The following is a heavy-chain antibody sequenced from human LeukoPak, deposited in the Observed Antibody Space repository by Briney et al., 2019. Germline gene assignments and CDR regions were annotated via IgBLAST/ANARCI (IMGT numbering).Heavy chain of an antibody. CDR1: GFIFSSYG. J-gene: IGHJ4*02. CDR3: ASLKNDYGDSIFDS. CDR2: IWYDGSKR. D-gene: IGHD4-17*01. V-gene: IGHV3-33*01. Sequence: GGSLRLSCAASGFIFSSYGMHWVRQAPGKGLEWVAVIWYDGSKRDYADSVKGRFTISRDNSKNTLFLQMNNLRAEDTAMYYCASLKNDYGDSIFDSWGQGTLVTVPS.